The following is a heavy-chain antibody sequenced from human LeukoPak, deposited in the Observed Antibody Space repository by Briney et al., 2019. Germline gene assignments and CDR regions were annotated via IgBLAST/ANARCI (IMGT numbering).Heavy chain of an antibody. CDR3: AGTGLFFDY. D-gene: IGHD7-27*01. Sequence: AGGSLRLSCAASGFAFSSYAMSWVRQPPGKGLEWIGHMYYSGGTTYNPSLKSRVSISLDTSKKHFSLKLSSVTAADTAVYYCAGTGLFFDYWSQGTLVTVSS. V-gene: IGHV4-59*01. CDR1: GFAFSSYA. CDR2: MYYSGGT. J-gene: IGHJ4*02.